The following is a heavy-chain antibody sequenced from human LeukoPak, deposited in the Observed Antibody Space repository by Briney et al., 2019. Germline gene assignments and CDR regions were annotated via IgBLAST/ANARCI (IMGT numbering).Heavy chain of an antibody. Sequence: PGGSLRFSCASSAFTVSNNYMSWVRQAPGKGLEWVSVIYSGGSTYYADSVKGRFTISRDNSKNTLYLQMNSLRAEDTAVYYCARDLGGSLDYWGQGTLVTVSS. J-gene: IGHJ4*02. CDR3: ARDLGGSLDY. CDR2: IYSGGST. V-gene: IGHV3-53*01. D-gene: IGHD2-15*01. CDR1: AFTVSNNY.